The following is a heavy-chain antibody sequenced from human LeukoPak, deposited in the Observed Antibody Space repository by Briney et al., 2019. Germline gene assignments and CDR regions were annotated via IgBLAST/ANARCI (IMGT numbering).Heavy chain of an antibody. CDR2: INHGGST. CDR1: GGSFSGYY. D-gene: IGHD3-10*01. CDR3: ARGRGPGFDP. J-gene: IGHJ5*02. Sequence: SETLSLTCAVSGGSFSGYYWNWIRQPPGKGLGWIGQINHGGSTIYNPSLESRVTISVDTSKNNFSLTLTSVTAADTAAYYCARGRGPGFDPWGQGTLVTVSS. V-gene: IGHV4-34*01.